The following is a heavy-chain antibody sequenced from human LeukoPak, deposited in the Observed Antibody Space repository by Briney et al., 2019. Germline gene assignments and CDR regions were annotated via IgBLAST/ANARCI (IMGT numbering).Heavy chain of an antibody. V-gene: IGHV3-23*01. CDR1: GFTFSSYA. Sequence: PGGSLRLSCAASGFTFSSYAMSGVRQAPGKGLEWVSAISGSGGSTYYADSVKGRFTLSRDNSKNTLYLQMNSLRAEDTAVYYCAKDRLKLGHWYFDLWGRGTLVTVSS. CDR2: ISGSGGST. J-gene: IGHJ2*01. D-gene: IGHD7-27*01. CDR3: AKDRLKLGHWYFDL.